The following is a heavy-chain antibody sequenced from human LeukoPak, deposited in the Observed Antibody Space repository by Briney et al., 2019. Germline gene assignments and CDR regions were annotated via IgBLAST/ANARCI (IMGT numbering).Heavy chain of an antibody. CDR1: GFTVSSNY. Sequence: PGGSLRLSCAASGFTVSSNYMSWVRQAPGKGLEWVSVIYSGGSTYYADSVKGRFTISRDNSKNTLYLQMNSLRAEDTAVYYCARGPCSGGSCYQDAFDIWGQGTMVTVSS. CDR3: ARGPCSGGSCYQDAFDI. V-gene: IGHV3-53*01. D-gene: IGHD2-15*01. J-gene: IGHJ3*02. CDR2: IYSGGST.